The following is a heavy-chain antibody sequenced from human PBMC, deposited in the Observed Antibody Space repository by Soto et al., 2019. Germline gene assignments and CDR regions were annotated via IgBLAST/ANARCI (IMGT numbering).Heavy chain of an antibody. CDR3: ASLRIVRDY. CDR2: INHSGST. Sequence: SETLSLTCAVYGGSFSGYYWSWIRQPPGKGLEWIGEINHSGSTNYNPSLKSRVTISVDTSKNQFSLKLSSVTAADTAVYYCASLRIVRDYWGQGTLVTVSS. D-gene: IGHD6-6*01. CDR1: GGSFSGYY. J-gene: IGHJ4*02. V-gene: IGHV4-34*01.